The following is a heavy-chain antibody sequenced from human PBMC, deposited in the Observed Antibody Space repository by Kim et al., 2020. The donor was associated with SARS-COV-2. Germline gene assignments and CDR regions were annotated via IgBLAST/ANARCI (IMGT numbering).Heavy chain of an antibody. CDR1: GFIFSGST. CDR3: ATYIDYFFNY. V-gene: IGHV3-73*01. Sequence: GGSLRLSCAASGFIFSGSTIHWVRQASGKGLEWVGRIRSKPKNYASEYTVSGQGRFTVSRDDSKNTAYLQMNGLKTEDTAVYYCATYIDYFFNYWGQG. J-gene: IGHJ4*02. CDR2: IRSKPKNYAS. D-gene: IGHD3-9*01.